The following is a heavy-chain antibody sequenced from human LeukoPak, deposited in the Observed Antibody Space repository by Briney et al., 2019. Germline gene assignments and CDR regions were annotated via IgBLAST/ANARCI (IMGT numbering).Heavy chain of an antibody. CDR2: IYSGGST. CDR1: GGSISSSSYY. V-gene: IGHV3-66*01. J-gene: IGHJ4*02. D-gene: IGHD5-12*01. CDR3: ARGPSGYHNT. Sequence: ETLSLTCTVSGGSISSSSYYWGWIRQPPGEGLEWVSLIYSGGSTYYADSVKGRFTISRDNSKNTLYLQMNSLRAEDTAVYYCARGPSGYHNTGGQGTLVTVSS.